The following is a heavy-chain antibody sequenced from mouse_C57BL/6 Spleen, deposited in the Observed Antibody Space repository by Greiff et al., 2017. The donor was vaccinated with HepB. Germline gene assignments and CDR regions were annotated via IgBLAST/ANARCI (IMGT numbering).Heavy chain of an antibody. CDR1: GYSFTGYF. J-gene: IGHJ1*03. Sequence: VQLQQSGPELVKPGDSVKISCKASGYSFTGYFMNWVMQSHGKSLEWIGRINPYNGDTFYNQKFKGKATLTVDKSSSTAHMELRSLTSEDSAVYYCARGGYYLHWYFDVWGTGTTVTVSS. CDR3: ARGGYYLHWYFDV. V-gene: IGHV1-20*01. D-gene: IGHD2-3*01. CDR2: INPYNGDT.